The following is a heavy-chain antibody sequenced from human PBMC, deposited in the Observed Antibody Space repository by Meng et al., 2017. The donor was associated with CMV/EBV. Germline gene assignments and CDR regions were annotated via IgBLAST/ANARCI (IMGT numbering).Heavy chain of an antibody. CDR1: GYTLHGYG. CDR3: ARGVPLGIIYSFDY. J-gene: IGHJ4*01. D-gene: IGHD2-21*01. V-gene: IGHV1-18*01. Sequence: RRVLCGGEVKMPGSSVNVSCTASGYTLHGYGLSWVRQATGQGLEWMGWISVYNGHTNFAQNLQGKVTMTTDTSTSTAYVELRSLRSDDTAIYYCARGVPLGIIYSFDYWGQGTLVTVSS. CDR2: ISVYNGHT.